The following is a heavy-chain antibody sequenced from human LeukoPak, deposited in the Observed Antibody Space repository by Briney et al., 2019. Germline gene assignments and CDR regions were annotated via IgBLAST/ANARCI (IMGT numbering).Heavy chain of an antibody. J-gene: IGHJ4*02. Sequence: SQTLSLTCTVSGGSISSGDYYWSWIRQPPGKGLEWIGYIYYSGSTYYNPSLKSRVTISVDTSKNHFSLKLSSVTAADTAVYYCARCYDSTSDAFDIWGQGTLVTVSS. D-gene: IGHD3-22*01. CDR2: IYYSGST. V-gene: IGHV4-30-4*08. CDR3: ARCYDSTSDAFDI. CDR1: GGSISSGDYY.